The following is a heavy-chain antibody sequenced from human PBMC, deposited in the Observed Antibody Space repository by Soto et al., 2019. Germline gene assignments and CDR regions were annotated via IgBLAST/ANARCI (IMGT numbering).Heavy chain of an antibody. Sequence: PGGSLRLSCAASGFTFSSYGMHWVRQAPGKGLEWVAVISYDGSNKYYADSVKGRFTISRDNAKNSLYLQMNSLRAEDTAVYYCARDSRGYSGYGIDYWGQGTLVTVSS. V-gene: IGHV3-30*03. D-gene: IGHD5-12*01. J-gene: IGHJ4*02. CDR3: ARDSRGYSGYGIDY. CDR2: ISYDGSNK. CDR1: GFTFSSYG.